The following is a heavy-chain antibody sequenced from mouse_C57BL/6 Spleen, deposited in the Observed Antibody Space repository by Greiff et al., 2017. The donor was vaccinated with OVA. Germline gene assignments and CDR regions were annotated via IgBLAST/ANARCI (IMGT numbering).Heavy chain of an antibody. CDR3: ARSENGAMDY. J-gene: IGHJ4*01. Sequence: QVTLKESGAELVRPGASVKLSCKASGYTFTDYYINWVKQRPGQGLEWIARIYPGSGNTYYNEKFKGKATLTAEKSSSTAYMQLSSLTSEDSAVYFCARSENGAMDYWGQGTSVTVSS. CDR1: GYTFTDYY. CDR2: IYPGSGNT. V-gene: IGHV1-76*01.